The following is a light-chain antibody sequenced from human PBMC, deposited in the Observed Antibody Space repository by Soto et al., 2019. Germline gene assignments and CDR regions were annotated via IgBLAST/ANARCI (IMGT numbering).Light chain of an antibody. CDR2: TAS. J-gene: IGKJ4*01. Sequence: DIQLTQSPSFLSASVGDRVTVTCRASQGVNSYLAWYQQKPGKAPQLLIYTASTLQSGVPSRFSGSGSGTEFTLTITSLQPEDFAAYYCQQLNTYPLTFGGGTKVEIK. CDR3: QQLNTYPLT. V-gene: IGKV1-9*01. CDR1: QGVNSY.